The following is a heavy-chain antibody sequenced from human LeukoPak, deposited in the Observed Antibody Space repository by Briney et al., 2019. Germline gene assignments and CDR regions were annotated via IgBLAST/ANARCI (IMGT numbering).Heavy chain of an antibody. J-gene: IGHJ4*02. Sequence: GGSLRLSCAASGFTFSSYWMEWVRQAQGKGLEWVSAISGSGGSTYYADHVKGRFTISRDKSKNTLYLKMNSLRAEDTAVYYCAKSGGEYTMIVVVIPFDYWGQGTLVTVSS. CDR2: ISGSGGST. CDR1: GFTFSSYW. D-gene: IGHD3-22*01. CDR3: AKSGGEYTMIVVVIPFDY. V-gene: IGHV3-23*01.